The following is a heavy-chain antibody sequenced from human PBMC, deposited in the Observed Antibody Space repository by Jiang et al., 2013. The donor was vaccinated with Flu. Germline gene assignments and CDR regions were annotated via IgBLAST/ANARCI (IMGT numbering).Heavy chain of an antibody. CDR2: IDPSDSDT. CDR1: LYTFSTYW. Sequence: GAEVKKPGESLKIACKGSLYTFSTYWIGWVRQRPGQGLEWMGIIDPSDSDTRYSPSFRGQVTLSADKSISTTYLQWGSLETSDTAIYYCARFRVANRAATEGLDNWG. D-gene: IGHD2/OR15-2a*01. J-gene: IGHJ4*01. CDR3: ARFRVANRAATEGLDN. V-gene: IGHV5-51*01.